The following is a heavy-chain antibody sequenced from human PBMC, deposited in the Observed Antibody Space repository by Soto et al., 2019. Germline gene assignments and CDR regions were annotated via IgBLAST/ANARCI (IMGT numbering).Heavy chain of an antibody. D-gene: IGHD1-26*01. Sequence: QVQLVESGGGVVQPGRSLRLSCAASGFTFSSYAMHWVRQAPGKGLEWVAVISYDGSNKYYADSVKGRFTISRDNSKNTLYLQMNSLRAEDTAVYYCARDVMGGHFDYWSQGTLVTVSS. CDR1: GFTFSSYA. CDR2: ISYDGSNK. J-gene: IGHJ4*02. CDR3: ARDVMGGHFDY. V-gene: IGHV3-30-3*01.